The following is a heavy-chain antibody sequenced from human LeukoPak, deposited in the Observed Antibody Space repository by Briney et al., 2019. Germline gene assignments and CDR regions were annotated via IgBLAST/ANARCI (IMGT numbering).Heavy chain of an antibody. CDR3: ASGSRAFYYYAKDV. Sequence: GGSLRLSCAASGFTFSSYGLHWVRQAPGKGLEWVAVIWYDGSNKYYADSVKGRFTISRDNSKNTLYLQMNSLRAEDTAVYYCASGSRAFYYYAKDVWGQGTTVTVSS. CDR1: GFTFSSYG. D-gene: IGHD3-10*01. CDR2: IWYDGSNK. J-gene: IGHJ6*02. V-gene: IGHV3-33*01.